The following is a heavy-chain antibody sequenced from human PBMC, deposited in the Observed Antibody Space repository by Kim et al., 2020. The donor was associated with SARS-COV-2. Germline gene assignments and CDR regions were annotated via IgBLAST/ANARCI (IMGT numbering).Heavy chain of an antibody. CDR3: AREETRWFLLYYGMDV. CDR1: GFTFSSYG. Sequence: GGSLRLSCAASGFTFSSYGMHWVRQAPGKGLEWVAVIWYDGSNKYYADSVKGRFTISRDNSKNTLYLQMNSLRAEDTAVYYCAREETRWFLLYYGMDVWGQGTTVTVSS. V-gene: IGHV3-33*01. J-gene: IGHJ6*02. CDR2: IWYDGSNK. D-gene: IGHD2-15*01.